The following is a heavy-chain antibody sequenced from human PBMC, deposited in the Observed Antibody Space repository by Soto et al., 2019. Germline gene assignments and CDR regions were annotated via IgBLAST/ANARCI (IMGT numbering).Heavy chain of an antibody. V-gene: IGHV1-3*01. J-gene: IGHJ2*01. Sequence: ASVKVSCKASGYTFTNYAMHWVRQAPGQRLEWMGWVNAGNGNTKYSQKFQGRVTITRDTSASTAYMELSSLRSEDTAVYYCARGGSLYWYFDLWGRGTLVTVSS. CDR3: ARGGSLYWYFDL. CDR2: VNAGNGNT. CDR1: GYTFTNYA. D-gene: IGHD1-26*01.